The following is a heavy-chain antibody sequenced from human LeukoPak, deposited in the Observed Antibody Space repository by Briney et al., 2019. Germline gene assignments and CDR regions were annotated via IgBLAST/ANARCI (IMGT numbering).Heavy chain of an antibody. CDR1: GFTFSSCS. CDR3: ARVASSGHDY. V-gene: IGHV3-48*01. J-gene: IGHJ4*02. CDR2: ISSSSSTI. D-gene: IGHD6-19*01. Sequence: GGSLRLSCAASGFTFSSCSMNWVRQAPGKGLEWVSYISSSSSTIYYADSVKGRFTISRDNAKNSLYLQMNSLRAEDTAVYYCARVASSGHDYWGQGTLVTVSS.